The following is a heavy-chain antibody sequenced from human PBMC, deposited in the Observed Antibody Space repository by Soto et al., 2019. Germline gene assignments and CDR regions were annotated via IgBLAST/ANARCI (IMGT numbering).Heavy chain of an antibody. V-gene: IGHV4-61*01. Sequence: QVQLQESGPGLVKPSETLSLTCTVSGASVSSGNHYWSWIRQPPGKELEFIAYVFYSGSDNYNPSLKSRFTTSIDTSKNQFSLNLRSVTAADTAVYYCARGRGYGYGIDYWGQGTLVTVSS. D-gene: IGHD5-18*01. CDR2: VFYSGSD. CDR1: GASVSSGNHY. CDR3: ARGRGYGYGIDY. J-gene: IGHJ4*02.